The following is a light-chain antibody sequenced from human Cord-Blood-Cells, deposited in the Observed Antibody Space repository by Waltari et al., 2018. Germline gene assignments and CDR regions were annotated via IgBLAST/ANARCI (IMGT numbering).Light chain of an antibody. V-gene: IGKV3-20*01. CDR2: GAS. CDR1: QSVGSSY. Sequence: ASQSVGSSYLAWYQQKPGQAPRLLIYGASSRATGIPDRFSGSGSGTDFTLTISRLEPEDFAVYYCQQYGSSFTFGPGTKVDIK. J-gene: IGKJ3*01. CDR3: QQYGSSFT.